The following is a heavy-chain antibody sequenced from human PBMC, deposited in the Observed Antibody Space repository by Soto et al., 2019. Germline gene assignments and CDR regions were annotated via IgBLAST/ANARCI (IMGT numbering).Heavy chain of an antibody. CDR1: GFTFSSYG. CDR3: ARDEVTMVRGVTG. J-gene: IGHJ4*02. D-gene: IGHD3-10*01. Sequence: PGGSLRLSCAASGFTFSSYGMHWVRQAPGKGLEWVAVIWYDGSNKYYADSVKGRFTISRDNSKNTLYLQMNSLRAEDTAVYYCARDEVTMVRGVTGWGQGTLVTVSS. CDR2: IWYDGSNK. V-gene: IGHV3-33*01.